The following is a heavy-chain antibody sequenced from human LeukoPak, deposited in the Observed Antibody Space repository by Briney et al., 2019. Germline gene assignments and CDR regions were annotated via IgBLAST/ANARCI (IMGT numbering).Heavy chain of an antibody. Sequence: GGSLRLSCSASGFTFSNYDMHWVRQAPREGLEWVAVLSYDESNKYSADSVKGRFTISRDNSKNTLYLQMNSLRAEDTAVYYCAKWGAATGFDYWGQGTLVTVSS. J-gene: IGHJ4*02. D-gene: IGHD6-13*01. V-gene: IGHV3-30*18. CDR1: GFTFSNYD. CDR2: LSYDESNK. CDR3: AKWGAATGFDY.